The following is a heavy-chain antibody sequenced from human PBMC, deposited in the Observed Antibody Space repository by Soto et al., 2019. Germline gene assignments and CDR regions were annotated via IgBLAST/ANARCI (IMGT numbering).Heavy chain of an antibody. J-gene: IGHJ4*02. CDR2: INHSGSI. D-gene: IGHD6-13*01. CDR1: GGSFSGYY. CDR3: ARGGRQQLVAVY. V-gene: IGHV4-34*01. Sequence: QVQLQQWGAGLLKPSETLSLTCAVYGGSFSGYYCSWIRQPPGKGLEWIGEINHSGSINYNPSLKSRVTISVDTSKNQFSLKLSSVTAADTALYYCARGGRQQLVAVYWGQGTLVTVSS.